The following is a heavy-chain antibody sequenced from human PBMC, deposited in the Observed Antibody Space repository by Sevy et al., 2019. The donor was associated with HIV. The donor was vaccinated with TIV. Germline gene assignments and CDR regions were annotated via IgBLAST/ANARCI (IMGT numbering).Heavy chain of an antibody. Sequence: WGSLRLSCAASGFTFSSYSMNWVRQAPGKGLEWVSSISSSSSYIYYADSVKGRFTISRDNAKNSLYLQMNSLRAEDTAVYYCARDAGEYCSSTSCRDAFFDYWGQGTLVTVSS. CDR2: ISSSSSYI. CDR3: ARDAGEYCSSTSCRDAFFDY. V-gene: IGHV3-21*01. CDR1: GFTFSSYS. J-gene: IGHJ4*02. D-gene: IGHD2-2*01.